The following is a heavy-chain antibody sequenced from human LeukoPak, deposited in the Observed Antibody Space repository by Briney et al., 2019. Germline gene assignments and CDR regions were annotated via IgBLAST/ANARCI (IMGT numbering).Heavy chain of an antibody. CDR2: ISGGGDST. V-gene: IGHV3-23*01. CDR3: AKGGPGNRDGYVDY. D-gene: IGHD5-24*01. J-gene: IGHJ4*02. CDR1: GFTFSSYA. Sequence: GGSLRLSCAASGFTFSSYAMIWARQAPGKGLEWVSAISGGGDSTYYADSVKGRFTISRDNSKNTLYLQMNSLRAEDTAVYYCAKGGPGNRDGYVDYWGQGTLVTVSS.